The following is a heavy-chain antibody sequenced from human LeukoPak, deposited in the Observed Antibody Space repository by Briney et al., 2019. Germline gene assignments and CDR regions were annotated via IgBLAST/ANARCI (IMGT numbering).Heavy chain of an antibody. CDR1: GFTFSSYG. CDR2: ISGSGGST. V-gene: IGHV3-23*01. J-gene: IGHJ6*03. CDR3: CTTPAPLEKAMGNKYYYYYMDV. D-gene: IGHD5-18*01. Sequence: PGGSLRLSCAASGFTFSSYGMSWVRQAPGKGLEWVSAISGSGGSTYYADSVKGRFTISRDNSKNTLYLQMNSLRAEDTAVYYCCTTPAPLEKAMGNKYYYYYMDVWGKGTTVTISS.